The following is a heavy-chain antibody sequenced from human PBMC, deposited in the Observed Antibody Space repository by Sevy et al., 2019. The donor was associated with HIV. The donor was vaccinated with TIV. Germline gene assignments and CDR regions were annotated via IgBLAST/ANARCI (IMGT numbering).Heavy chain of an antibody. V-gene: IGHV4-59*01. J-gene: IGHJ4*02. D-gene: IGHD6-13*01. Sequence: SETLSLTCTVSGGSIRNYFWSWIRQPPGKGLEWIGYIYYSGSTNYNPSLKTRLTISLDTSKNQFSLNLRSVTAADTAVYYCARESIGAVGDFDYWGQGTLVTVSS. CDR3: ARESIGAVGDFDY. CDR1: GGSIRNYF. CDR2: IYYSGST.